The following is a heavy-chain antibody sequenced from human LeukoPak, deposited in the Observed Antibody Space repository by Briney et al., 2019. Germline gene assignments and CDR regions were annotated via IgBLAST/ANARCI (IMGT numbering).Heavy chain of an antibody. CDR1: GGSISSYY. Sequence: PSETLSLTCTVSGGSISSYYWSWIRQPPGKGLEWIGYIYYSGSTNYNPSLKSRVTISVDTSKNQFSLKLSSVTAADTAVYYCARAGGSYNRRFDPWGQGTLVTVSS. V-gene: IGHV4-59*12. CDR3: ARAGGSYNRRFDP. J-gene: IGHJ5*02. CDR2: IYYSGST. D-gene: IGHD1-26*01.